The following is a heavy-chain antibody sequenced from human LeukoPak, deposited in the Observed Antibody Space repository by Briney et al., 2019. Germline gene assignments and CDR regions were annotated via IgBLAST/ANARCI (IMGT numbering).Heavy chain of an antibody. CDR2: INHSGST. Sequence: KPSETLSLTCAVYGGSFSGYYWSWIRQPPGKGLGWIGEINHSGSTNYNPSLKSRVTISVDTSKNQFSLKLSSVTAADTAVYDCARGRGGSYHRDNYFDYWGQGTLVTVSS. D-gene: IGHD1-26*01. CDR1: GGSFSGYY. V-gene: IGHV4-34*01. CDR3: ARGRGGSYHRDNYFDY. J-gene: IGHJ4*02.